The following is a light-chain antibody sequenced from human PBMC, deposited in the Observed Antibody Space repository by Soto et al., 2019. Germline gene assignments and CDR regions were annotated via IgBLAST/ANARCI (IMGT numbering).Light chain of an antibody. V-gene: IGKV1-39*01. J-gene: IGKJ3*01. CDR1: QSIDIY. CDR3: QQSYSAPFT. CDR2: TAS. Sequence: DIQMTQSPSSLSASVGDRVTITCRASQSIDIYLNWYQQKPGKAPKLLIYTASSLPGGVPSTFSGSGSGTDFTLTSSTLQPEDLATYYCQQSYSAPFTVGPGTKVDIK.